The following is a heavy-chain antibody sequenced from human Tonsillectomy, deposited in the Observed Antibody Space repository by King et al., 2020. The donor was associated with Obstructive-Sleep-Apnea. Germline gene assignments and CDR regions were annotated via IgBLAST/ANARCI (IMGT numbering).Heavy chain of an antibody. V-gene: IGHV4-30-4*01. J-gene: IGHJ5*02. CDR2: IYYSGST. Sequence: QLQESGPGLVKPSQTLSLTCTVSGGSISSGDYYWSWIRQPPGKGLGWIGYIYYSGSTHYNPSLKSRVTISVKPSKNQFSLKLSSVTAADTAVYYCARGHYDILTGYYNEGWFDPWGQGTLVTVSS. CDR1: GGSISSGDYY. D-gene: IGHD3-9*01. CDR3: ARGHYDILTGYYNEGWFDP.